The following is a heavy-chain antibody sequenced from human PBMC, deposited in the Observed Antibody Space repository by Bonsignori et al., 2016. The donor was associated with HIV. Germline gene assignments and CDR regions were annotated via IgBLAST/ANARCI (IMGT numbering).Heavy chain of an antibody. CDR3: AREEDYYDSGEHHYYYYMAV. CDR1: DGSISSSTYY. Sequence: QLHLQESGPGLVKPSETLSLTCNVSDGSISSSTYYWGWVRQPPGKGLEWIGSIYYSGSAYYNPSLKSRVTISVDTSKNQFFLKLNSVTAADTAVYYCAREEDYYDSGEHHYYYYMAVWGKGPRSP. V-gene: IGHV4-39*07. J-gene: IGHJ6*03. D-gene: IGHD3-22*01. CDR2: IYYSGSA.